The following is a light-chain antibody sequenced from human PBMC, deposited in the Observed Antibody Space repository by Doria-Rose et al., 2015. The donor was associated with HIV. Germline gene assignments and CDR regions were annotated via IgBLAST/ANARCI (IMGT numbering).Light chain of an antibody. CDR3: QQYYDTPS. J-gene: IGKJ3*01. Sequence: TQSPESLGMSLGERATLNCKSNQSLLYTSKNYLAWYQQKPGRPPKLLIYWVSTRQSGVPARFSGSGSGTDFTLTISSLEAEDVAAYYCQQYYDTPSFGPGTTVDIK. V-gene: IGKV4-1*01. CDR1: QSLLYTSKNY. CDR2: WVS.